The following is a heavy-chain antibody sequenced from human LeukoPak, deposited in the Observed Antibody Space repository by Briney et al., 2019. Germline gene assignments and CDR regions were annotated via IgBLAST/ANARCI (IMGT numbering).Heavy chain of an antibody. CDR1: GYTFTGYY. CDR2: INPNSGGT. V-gene: IGHV1-2*02. J-gene: IGHJ3*02. CDR3: ARVLGGYCTNGVCYQGPNAFDI. D-gene: IGHD2-8*01. Sequence: ASVKVSCKASGYTFTGYYMHWVRQAPGQGLEWMGWINPNSGGTNYAQKFQGRVTMTRDTSISTAYMELSRLRSDDTAVYYCARVLGGYCTNGVCYQGPNAFDIWGQGTMVTVSS.